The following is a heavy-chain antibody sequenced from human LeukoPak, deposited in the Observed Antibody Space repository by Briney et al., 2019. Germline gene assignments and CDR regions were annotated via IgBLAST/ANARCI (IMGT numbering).Heavy chain of an antibody. CDR2: IYYSGST. Sequence: SEALSLTCTVSGGSISSSSYYWGWIRQPPGKGLEWSGSIYYSGSTYYNPSLKSRVTISVDTSKNQFSLKLSSVTAADTAVYYCARHLSPYYYDSSGYSQDYGMDVWGQGTTVTVSS. CDR1: GGSISSSSYY. D-gene: IGHD3-22*01. V-gene: IGHV4-39*01. J-gene: IGHJ6*02. CDR3: ARHLSPYYYDSSGYSQDYGMDV.